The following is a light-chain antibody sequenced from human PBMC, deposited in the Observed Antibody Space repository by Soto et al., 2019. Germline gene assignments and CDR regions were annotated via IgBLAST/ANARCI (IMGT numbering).Light chain of an antibody. CDR1: QSVTTGY. CDR3: QQFDTWPLLT. CDR2: GAS. Sequence: ENVLTQSPGTLSLSPGERATLSCRASQSVTTGYLAWYQQTPGQAPRLLIYGASTRATGIPARFSGSGSGTEFTLTISSLQSEDFAIYYCQQFDTWPLLTFGGGTKVDIK. J-gene: IGKJ4*01. V-gene: IGKV3-15*01.